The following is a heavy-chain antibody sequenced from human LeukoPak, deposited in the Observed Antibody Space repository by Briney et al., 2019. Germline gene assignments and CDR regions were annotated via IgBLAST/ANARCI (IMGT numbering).Heavy chain of an antibody. CDR3: ARGRYSSSWYADY. CDR2: ISSSGSTI. D-gene: IGHD6-13*01. Sequence: GGSLRLSRAASGFTFSSYEMNWVRQAPGKGLEWVSYISSSGSTIYYADSVKGRFTISRDNAKNSLYLQMNSLRAEDTAVYYCARGRYSSSWYADYWGQGTLVTVSS. CDR1: GFTFSSYE. V-gene: IGHV3-48*03. J-gene: IGHJ4*02.